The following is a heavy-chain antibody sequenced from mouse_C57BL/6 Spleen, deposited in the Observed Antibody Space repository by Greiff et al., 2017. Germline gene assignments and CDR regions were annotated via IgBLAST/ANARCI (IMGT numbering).Heavy chain of an antibody. CDR3: AISIMVTTGFAY. Sequence: VQLQQPGTELVKPGASVKLSCKASGYTFTSYWMHWVKQRPGQGLEWIGNINPSNGGTNYNEKFKSKATLTVDKSSRPAYMQLSSLTAEDSAVYCCAISIMVTTGFAYWGQGTLVTVSA. CDR1: GYTFTSYW. D-gene: IGHD2-2*01. J-gene: IGHJ3*01. V-gene: IGHV1-53*01. CDR2: INPSNGGT.